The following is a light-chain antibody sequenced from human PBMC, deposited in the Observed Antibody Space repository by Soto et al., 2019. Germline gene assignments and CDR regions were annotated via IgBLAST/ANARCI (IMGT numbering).Light chain of an antibody. Sequence: QSVLTQSPSASASLGASVKLTCTLSSGHSSYAIAWHQQQPEKGPRYLMKLNSDGSHSKGDGNPDRFSGSSSGAERYLTISSLQSEDEADYYCQTWGTGIWVFGGGTKLTVL. V-gene: IGLV4-69*01. CDR2: LNSDGSH. CDR1: SGHSSYA. J-gene: IGLJ3*02. CDR3: QTWGTGIWV.